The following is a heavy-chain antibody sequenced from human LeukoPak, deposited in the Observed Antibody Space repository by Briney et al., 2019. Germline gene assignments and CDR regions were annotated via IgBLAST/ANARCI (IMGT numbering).Heavy chain of an antibody. J-gene: IGHJ4*02. V-gene: IGHV1-2*02. Sequence: ASVKVSCKASGYTFTSYYLHWVRQAPGQGLEWMGWINPTSGDTNYAQNFQRRVTMTRDTSISTAYMDLSRLRSDDTALYYCARDGYYGSSTIDYWGRGTLVIVSS. CDR3: ARDGYYGSSTIDY. CDR2: INPTSGDT. CDR1: GYTFTSYY. D-gene: IGHD3-3*01.